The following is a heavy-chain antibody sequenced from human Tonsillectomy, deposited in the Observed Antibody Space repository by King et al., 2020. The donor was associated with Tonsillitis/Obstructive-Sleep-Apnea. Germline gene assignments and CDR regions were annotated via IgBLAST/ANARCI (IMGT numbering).Heavy chain of an antibody. CDR2: INPSGGST. Sequence: VQLVESGAEVKKPGASVKVSCKASGYTFTSYYMHWVRQAPGQGLEWMGIINPSGGSTSYAQKFQGRVTMTRDTSTSTVYMELSSLRSEDTAVYYCAGEQFLEWLSVFYYYGMDVWGQGTTVTVSS. CDR1: GYTFTSYY. CDR3: AGEQFLEWLSVFYYYGMDV. V-gene: IGHV1-46*01. J-gene: IGHJ6*02. D-gene: IGHD3-3*01.